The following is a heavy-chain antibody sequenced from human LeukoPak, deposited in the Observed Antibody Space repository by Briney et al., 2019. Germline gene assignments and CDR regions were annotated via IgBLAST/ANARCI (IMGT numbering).Heavy chain of an antibody. V-gene: IGHV3-11*01. CDR3: ARERYCTSTNCSNWFDP. J-gene: IGHJ5*02. Sequence: GGSLRLSCAASGFTFGDYYMSWVRQAPGKGLEWVSYISSSGGTIYYADSVKGRFTISRDNAKNSVYLQMNSLRAEDTAVYYCARERYCTSTNCSNWFDPWGQGTLVTVSS. CDR1: GFTFGDYY. CDR2: ISSSGGTI. D-gene: IGHD2-2*01.